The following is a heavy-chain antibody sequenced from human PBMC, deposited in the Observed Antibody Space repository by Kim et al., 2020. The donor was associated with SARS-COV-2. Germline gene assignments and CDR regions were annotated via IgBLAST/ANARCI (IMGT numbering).Heavy chain of an antibody. CDR2: IDPSDSYT. CDR3: ARRKMATIPPDY. D-gene: IGHD5-12*01. J-gene: IGHJ4*02. V-gene: IGHV5-10-1*01. Sequence: GESLKISCKGSGYSFTSYWISWVRQMPGKGLEWMGRIDPSDSYTNYSPSFQGHVTISADKSISTAYLQWSSLKASDTAMYYCARRKMATIPPDYWGQGTLVTVSS. CDR1: GYSFTSYW.